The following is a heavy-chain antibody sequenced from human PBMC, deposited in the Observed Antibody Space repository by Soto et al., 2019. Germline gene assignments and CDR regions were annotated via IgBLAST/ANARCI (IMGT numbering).Heavy chain of an antibody. V-gene: IGHV4-4*02. CDR1: GASIITDNW. J-gene: IGHJ4*02. CDR3: ARASASSKLRGVVIN. CDR2: IYHSGNT. Sequence: QVQLQESGPGLVKPSGTLSLTCALSGASIITDNWWSWVRQPPGKEMEWIGEIYHSGNTNFNPSVKSRVTISVDTSKNQFSLTVRSVTAADTAIYYCARASASSKLRGVVINWGQGTLGTVSS. D-gene: IGHD3-10*01.